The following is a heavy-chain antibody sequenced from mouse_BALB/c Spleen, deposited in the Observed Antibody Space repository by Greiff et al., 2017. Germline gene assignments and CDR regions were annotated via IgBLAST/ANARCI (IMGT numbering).Heavy chain of an antibody. V-gene: IGHV1-7*01. Sequence: LVESGAELAKPGASVKMSCKASGYTFTSYWMHWVKQRPGQGLEWIGYINPSTGYTEYNQKFKDKATLTADKSSSTAYMQLSSLTSEDSAVYYCARYAMDYWGQGTSVTVSS. CDR1: GYTFTSYW. CDR3: ARYAMDY. J-gene: IGHJ4*01. CDR2: INPSTGYT.